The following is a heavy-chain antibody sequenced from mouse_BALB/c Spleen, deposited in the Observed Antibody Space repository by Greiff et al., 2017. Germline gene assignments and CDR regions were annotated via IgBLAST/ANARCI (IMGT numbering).Heavy chain of an antibody. D-gene: IGHD1-1*01. CDR2: ISYSGST. CDR3: ARGDYYGSSSFDY. Sequence: VQLKESGPGLVKPSQSLSLTCTVTGYSITSDYAWNWIRQFPGNQLEWMGYISYSGSTSYNPSLKSRISITRDTSKNQFFLQLNSVTTEDTATYYCARGDYYGSSSFDYWGQGTTLTVSS. CDR1: GYSITSDYA. J-gene: IGHJ2*01. V-gene: IGHV3-2*02.